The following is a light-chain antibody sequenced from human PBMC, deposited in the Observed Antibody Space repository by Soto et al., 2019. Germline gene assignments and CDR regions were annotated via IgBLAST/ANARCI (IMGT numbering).Light chain of an antibody. CDR1: QSISTY. Sequence: DIQMTQSPSSLSASVGDRVTITCRASQSISTYLNWYQQKPGKAPKLLIYSASSLQSGVPSRFSGSGSGTDFTLTISSLQPEDFATYYCQQSYSAPFFGQGTRLVIK. V-gene: IGKV1-39*01. J-gene: IGKJ5*01. CDR2: SAS. CDR3: QQSYSAPF.